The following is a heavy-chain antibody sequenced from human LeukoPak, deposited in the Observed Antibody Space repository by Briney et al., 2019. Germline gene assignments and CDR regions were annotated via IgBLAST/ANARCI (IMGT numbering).Heavy chain of an antibody. CDR2: IYHSGST. CDR1: GYSISSGYY. V-gene: IGHV4-38-2*02. CDR3: ARDIRAWDYYYYYMDV. J-gene: IGHJ6*03. D-gene: IGHD1-26*01. Sequence: PSETLSLTCTVSGYSISSGYYWGWIRQPPGKGLEWIGSIYHSGSTYYNPSLKSRVTISVDTSKNQFSLKLSSVTAADTAVYYCARDIRAWDYYYYYMDVWGKGTTVTVSS.